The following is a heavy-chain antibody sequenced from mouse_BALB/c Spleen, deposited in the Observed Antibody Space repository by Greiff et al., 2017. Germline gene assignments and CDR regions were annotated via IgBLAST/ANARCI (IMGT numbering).Heavy chain of an antibody. Sequence: EVKLQESGPGLVKPSQSLSLTCTVTGYSITSDYAWNWIRQFPGNKLEWMGYISYSGSTSYNPSLKSRISITRDTSKNQFFLQLNSVTTEDTATYYCARDYYGPYAMDYWGQGTSVTVSS. D-gene: IGHD1-2*01. CDR1: GYSITSDYA. V-gene: IGHV3-2*02. CDR3: ARDYYGPYAMDY. CDR2: ISYSGST. J-gene: IGHJ4*01.